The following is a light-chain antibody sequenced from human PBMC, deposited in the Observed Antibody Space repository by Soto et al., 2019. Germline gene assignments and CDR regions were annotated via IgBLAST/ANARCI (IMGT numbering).Light chain of an antibody. J-gene: IGKJ1*01. CDR2: GIS. V-gene: IGKV3-20*01. Sequence: EIMLTQSPGTLSLSPGERATLSCRASQSISNNYLGWFQQKPGQAPRLLIYGISSRATGIPDRFSGSGSGTDFTLTISRLEPEEFAVYYCQEYGSSPRTFGQGTKVEIK. CDR1: QSISNNY. CDR3: QEYGSSPRT.